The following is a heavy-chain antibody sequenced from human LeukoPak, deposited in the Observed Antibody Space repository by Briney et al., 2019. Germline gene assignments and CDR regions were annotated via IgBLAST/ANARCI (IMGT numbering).Heavy chain of an antibody. CDR3: AKDPKPVSGIHYFDY. CDR2: IIPIFGTT. V-gene: IGHV1-69*01. D-gene: IGHD3-3*01. CDR1: GGTFSSYA. J-gene: IGHJ4*02. Sequence: SVKVSCKASGGTFSSYAISWVRQAPGQGLEWMGGIIPIFGTTNYAQKFQGRVTITADESTSTAYMELSSLRSEDTAVYYCAKDPKPVSGIHYFDYWGQGTLVTVSS.